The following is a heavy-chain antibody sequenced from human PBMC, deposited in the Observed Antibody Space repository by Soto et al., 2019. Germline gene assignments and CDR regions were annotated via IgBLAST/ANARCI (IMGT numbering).Heavy chain of an antibody. CDR2: ISGNGDYT. V-gene: IGHV3-23*01. CDR1: EFTFSSYA. D-gene: IGHD2-2*02. CDR3: AKGRDSTSTTPIRPSDY. J-gene: IGHJ4*02. Sequence: EVQLLESGGGLAQPGGSLRLSCAASEFTFSSYAMSWVRQAPGKGLEWVSAISGNGDYTYYADSVKGRFTISRDNSKTTVYLQLSSLRAEDTARYYCAKGRDSTSTTPIRPSDYWGQGTLVTVSP.